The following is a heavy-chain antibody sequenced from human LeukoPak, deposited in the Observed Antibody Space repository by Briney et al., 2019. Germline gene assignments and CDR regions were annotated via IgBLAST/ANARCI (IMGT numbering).Heavy chain of an antibody. V-gene: IGHV3-49*03. CDR2: IRSKAYGGTT. CDR3: TRGGEGRAYCGGDCYFDY. J-gene: IGHJ4*02. Sequence: SGGSLRLSCTASGFTFGDYAMSWFRPAPGKGLEWVGFIRSKAYGGTTECAASVKGRFTISRDDSKSTAYLQMNSLKTEDTAVYYCTRGGEGRAYCGGDCYFDYWGQGTLVTVSS. CDR1: GFTFGDYA. D-gene: IGHD2-21*02.